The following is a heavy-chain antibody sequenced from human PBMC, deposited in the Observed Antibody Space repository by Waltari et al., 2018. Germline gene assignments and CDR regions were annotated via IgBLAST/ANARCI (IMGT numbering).Heavy chain of an antibody. CDR3: ARVDGIYYYDSSGYTYYFDY. CDR2: IYHSGRT. J-gene: IGHJ4*02. D-gene: IGHD3-22*01. V-gene: IGHV4-38-2*01. Sequence: QVQLQESGPGLVKPSETLSLTCAVSGYSISSGYYWGWIRQPPGKGLEWIGRIYHSGRTHYNPSRKRRVTISVDTSKNQFSLKLSSVTAADTAVYYCARVDGIYYYDSSGYTYYFDYWGQGTLVTVSS. CDR1: GYSISSGYY.